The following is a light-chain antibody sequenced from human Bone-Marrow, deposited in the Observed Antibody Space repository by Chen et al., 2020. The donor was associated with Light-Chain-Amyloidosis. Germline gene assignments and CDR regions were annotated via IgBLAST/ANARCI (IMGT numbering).Light chain of an antibody. CDR1: QSLLYSNGDNY. CDR2: LGS. J-gene: IGKJ2*03. V-gene: IGKV2-28*01. Sequence: DIVMSQSPLSLPVTPGEPASISCRSSQSLLYSNGDNYLDWYLQKPGQSPQLLIYLGSNRASGVPDRFSGSGSGTDFTLKISRVEAEDVGVYYCMQALQTPRSFGQGTRLEIK. CDR3: MQALQTPRS.